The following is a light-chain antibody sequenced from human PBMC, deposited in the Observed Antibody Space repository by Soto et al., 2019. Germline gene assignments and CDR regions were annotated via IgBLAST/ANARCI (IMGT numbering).Light chain of an antibody. Sequence: DIQMTQSPSFLSASIGDRVTITCRASPSISTSLNRYRQKPGRAPELLIFAASSLQSGVPTRFSGSGSGTDFTLTISSLQPEDFATYYCQQSYNTPRTFGQGTKVDIK. J-gene: IGKJ1*01. CDR1: PSISTS. CDR2: AAS. V-gene: IGKV1-39*01. CDR3: QQSYNTPRT.